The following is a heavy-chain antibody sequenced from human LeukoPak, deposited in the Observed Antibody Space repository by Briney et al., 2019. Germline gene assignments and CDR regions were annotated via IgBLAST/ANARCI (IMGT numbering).Heavy chain of an antibody. CDR1: GGSISGYY. J-gene: IGHJ4*02. CDR2: IYYSGST. D-gene: IGHD1-26*01. V-gene: IGHV4-59*01. Sequence: SETLSLTCTVSGGSISGYYWTWIRQPPGKGLVWIGYIYYSGSTYYHPSLKSRVTLSVDTSKKQFSLKLISVTAADTAVYYCARGLLVGNTGYYFDYWGQGTLVTVSS. CDR3: ARGLLVGNTGYYFDY.